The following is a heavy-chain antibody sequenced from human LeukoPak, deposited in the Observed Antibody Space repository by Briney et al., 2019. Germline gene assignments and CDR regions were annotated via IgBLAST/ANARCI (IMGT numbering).Heavy chain of an antibody. CDR1: IGSISSSKW. J-gene: IGHJ6*02. CDR2: IYLYGAT. Sequence: SETLSLTCSVSIGSISSSKWWSWVRQSPVKGLEWIGEIYLYGATNYNPSFTSRVTMSVDRSRNQFSLKLTSVTAADTAVYYCARQKWEQQGRDYYFNGLDVGGPGTTVIVSS. V-gene: IGHV4-4*02. D-gene: IGHD1/OR15-1a*01. CDR3: ARQKWEQQGRDYYFNGLDV.